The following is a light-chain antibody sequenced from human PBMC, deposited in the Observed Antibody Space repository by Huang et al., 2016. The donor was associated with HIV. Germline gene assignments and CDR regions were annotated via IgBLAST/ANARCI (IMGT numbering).Light chain of an antibody. J-gene: IGKJ1*01. CDR3: TQSTQFPWT. V-gene: IGKV2-24*01. CDR1: QSLVHSDGSTY. Sequence: DIVLTQTPLSSPVTLGQPASISCRSSQSLVHSDGSTYLSWLQQRPGQPPRRLIYKIFQRFDGVPDKFSGSGAGTNFTLKISKVEAEDVGIYYCTQSTQFPWTFGQGTKVEIK. CDR2: KIF.